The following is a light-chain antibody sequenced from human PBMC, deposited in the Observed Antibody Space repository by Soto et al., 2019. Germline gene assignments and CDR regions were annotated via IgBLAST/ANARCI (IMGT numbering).Light chain of an antibody. V-gene: IGKV1-27*01. J-gene: IGKJ1*01. CDR2: AAS. CDR3: QKYDRAPAA. CDR1: QDIRKF. Sequence: DIQVTQSPSSLSAAPGDRITITCRASQDIRKFLAWYQQKPGKVPHLLIYAASTLRPGVPSQFSGNASGTDFTLTIASLQPEDVATYYCQKYDRAPAAFGQGTKVDI.